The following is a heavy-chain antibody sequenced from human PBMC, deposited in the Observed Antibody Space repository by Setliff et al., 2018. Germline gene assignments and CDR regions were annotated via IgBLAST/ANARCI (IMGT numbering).Heavy chain of an antibody. CDR3: AAEGRVGVPAANYYYYYGMDV. J-gene: IGHJ6*02. CDR2: MNPNSGNT. V-gene: IGHV1-8*02. D-gene: IGHD2-2*01. CDR1: GYTFTSYD. Sequence: ASVKVSCKASGYTFTSYDINWVRQATGQGLEWMGWMNPNSGNTGYAQKFQGRVTMTRNTSISTAYMELSSLTPDDTAVYYCAAEGRVGVPAANYYYYYGMDVWGQGTTVTVSS.